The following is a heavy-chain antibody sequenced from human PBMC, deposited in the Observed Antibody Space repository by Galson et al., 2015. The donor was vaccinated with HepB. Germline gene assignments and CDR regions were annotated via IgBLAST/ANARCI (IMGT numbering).Heavy chain of an antibody. CDR1: GFRFSSFV. Sequence: SLRLSCAASGFRFSSFVMSWVRQSPGKGLEWVSHITASGGATYVADSVRGRFTISRDNSKNTLYLQMTSLRAEDTAIYYCARTRTPNWDHAFYFDYWGQGTLVTVSS. D-gene: IGHD1-1*01. J-gene: IGHJ4*02. CDR2: ITASGGAT. V-gene: IGHV3-23*01. CDR3: ARTRTPNWDHAFYFDY.